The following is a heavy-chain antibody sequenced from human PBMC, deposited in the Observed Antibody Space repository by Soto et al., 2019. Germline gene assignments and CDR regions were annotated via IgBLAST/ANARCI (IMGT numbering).Heavy chain of an antibody. Sequence: QVQLQESGPGLVKPSETMSLSCTVSGGSISSYYWSWFRQSPGKRMEWIGYVHHSWGSSYNPSLQSRVAISLDPSKSQFSLKVTSGTATDPAVYYCARQGFGPLHGLVDVWGQGTKVTVSS. CDR2: VHHSWGS. CDR1: GGSISSYY. D-gene: IGHD3-10*01. CDR3: ARQGFGPLHGLVDV. J-gene: IGHJ6*02. V-gene: IGHV4-59*08.